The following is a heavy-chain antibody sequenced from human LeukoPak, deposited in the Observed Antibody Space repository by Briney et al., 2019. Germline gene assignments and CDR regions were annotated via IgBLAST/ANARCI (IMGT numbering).Heavy chain of an antibody. Sequence: PSETLSLTCTVSGGSISSGGYWRWIRQPPGKGLEWIGEINHSGSTNYNPSLKSRVTISVDTSKNQFSLKLSSVTAADTAVYYCARGPKAFDYWGQGTLVTVSS. CDR1: GGSISSGGY. CDR2: INHSGST. CDR3: ARGPKAFDY. V-gene: IGHV4-34*01. J-gene: IGHJ4*02.